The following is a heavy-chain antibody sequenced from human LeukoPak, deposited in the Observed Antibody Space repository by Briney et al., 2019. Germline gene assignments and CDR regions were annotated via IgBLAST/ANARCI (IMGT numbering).Heavy chain of an antibody. Sequence: PETLSLTCTVSGGSISSYYWSWIRQPPGKGLEWIGYIYYSGSTNYNPSLKSRVTISVDTSKNQFSLKLSSVTAADTAVYYCARQAGGSSWSPVDYWGQGTLVTVSS. CDR3: ARQAGGSSWSPVDY. J-gene: IGHJ4*02. D-gene: IGHD6-13*01. CDR2: IYYSGST. CDR1: GGSISSYY. V-gene: IGHV4-59*08.